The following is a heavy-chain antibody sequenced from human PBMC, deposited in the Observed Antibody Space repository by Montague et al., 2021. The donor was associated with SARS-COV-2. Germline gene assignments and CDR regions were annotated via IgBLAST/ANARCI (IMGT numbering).Heavy chain of an antibody. D-gene: IGHD2-21*02. CDR2: INSAGTLI. V-gene: IGHV3-48*03. J-gene: IGHJ4*02. CDR3: VRNNPCGGDCYSFDY. CDR1: EFHFASSE. Sequence: SLRLSCAASEFHFASSEMTWIRQSPGRGLEWVSYINSAGTLIYYADSVKGRFTISRDNAKNSHYLHMSGLRVDDTAIYYCVRNNPCGGDCYSFDYWGQGALVTVSS.